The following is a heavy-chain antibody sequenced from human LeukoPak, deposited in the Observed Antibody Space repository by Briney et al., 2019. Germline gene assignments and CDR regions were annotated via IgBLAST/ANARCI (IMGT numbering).Heavy chain of an antibody. Sequence: PGGSLRLSCAASGFTVSSNYMSWVRQAPGKGLEWVSVIYSGGSTYYADSVKGRVTISRDISKNTLYLQMTSLRAEDTAVYYCARYLTGSFDYWGQGTLVTVSS. D-gene: IGHD1-20*01. CDR2: IYSGGST. CDR1: GFTVSSNY. J-gene: IGHJ4*02. V-gene: IGHV3-53*01. CDR3: ARYLTGSFDY.